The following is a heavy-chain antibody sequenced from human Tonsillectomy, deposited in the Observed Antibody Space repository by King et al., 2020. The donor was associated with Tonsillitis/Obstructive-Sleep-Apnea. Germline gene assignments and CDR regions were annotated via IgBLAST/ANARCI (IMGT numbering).Heavy chain of an antibody. CDR1: GYTFTGYY. Sequence: QLVPSGAEVKKPGASVKVSCKASGYTFTGYYMHWVRQAPGQGLEWMGRINPNSGGTNYAQKFQGRVTMTRDTSISTAYMELSRLTSDDTAVYYCARDFEWLRRGYCYYNYMDVWGKGTTVTVSS. J-gene: IGHJ6*03. CDR3: ARDFEWLRRGYCYYNYMDV. D-gene: IGHD5-12*01. CDR2: INPNSGGT. V-gene: IGHV1-2*06.